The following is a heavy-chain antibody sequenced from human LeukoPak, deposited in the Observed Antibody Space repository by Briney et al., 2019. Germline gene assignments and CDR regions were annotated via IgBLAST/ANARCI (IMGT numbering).Heavy chain of an antibody. Sequence: SETLSLTCTVSGGSISSRSYYWGWIRQPPGKGLEWIGSISYSGSTYYNPSLMSRVTTSVDTSRNQFSLKVNSVTAADTAVYYCTRGSIAYYYMDVWGKGTTVTISS. CDR1: GGSISSRSYY. D-gene: IGHD3-22*01. CDR2: ISYSGST. J-gene: IGHJ6*03. V-gene: IGHV4-39*01. CDR3: TRGSIAYYYMDV.